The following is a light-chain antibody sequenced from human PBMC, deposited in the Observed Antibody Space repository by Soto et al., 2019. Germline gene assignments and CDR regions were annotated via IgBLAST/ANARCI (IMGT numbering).Light chain of an antibody. CDR1: QSVSSN. CDR2: GAS. J-gene: IGKJ1*01. CDR3: QQYNNWPPWT. V-gene: IGKV3-15*01. Sequence: EIVMTQSPATLSVSPGERATLSCRASQSVSSNLAWYQQKPGQAPRLLIYGASTRVTGIPARFSGSGSGTAFTPTISSLQSEEFAVYYCQQYNNWPPWTFGQGTKVEIK.